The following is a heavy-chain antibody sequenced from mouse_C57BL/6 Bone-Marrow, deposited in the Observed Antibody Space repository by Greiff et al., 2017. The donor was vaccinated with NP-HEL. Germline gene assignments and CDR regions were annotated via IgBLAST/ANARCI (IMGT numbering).Heavy chain of an antibody. D-gene: IGHD2-12*01. CDR2: IHPNSGST. J-gene: IGHJ4*01. V-gene: IGHV1-64*01. CDR1: GYTFTSYW. Sequence: VQLQQSGAELVKPGASVKLSCKASGYTFTSYWMHWVKQRPGQGLEWIGMIHPNSGSTNYNEKFKSKATLTVDKSSSTAYMQLSSLTSEDSAVYYCARYSCYAMDYWGQGTSVTVSS. CDR3: ARYSCYAMDY.